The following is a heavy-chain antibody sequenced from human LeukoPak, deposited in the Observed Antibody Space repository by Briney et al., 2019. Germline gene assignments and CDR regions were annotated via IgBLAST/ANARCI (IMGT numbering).Heavy chain of an antibody. D-gene: IGHD6-13*01. V-gene: IGHV3-9*03. CDR1: GFTFDDYA. J-gene: IGHJ1*01. CDR3: AKDSSSSWYGEFKH. CDR2: ISWNSEYI. Sequence: PGGSLRLSCAASGFTFDDYAMHWVRQAPGKGLEWVSGISWNSEYIGYADSVKGRFTISRDNAKNSVYLQMNSLRVEDMAFYYCAKDSSSSWYGEFKHWGQGTLVTVSS.